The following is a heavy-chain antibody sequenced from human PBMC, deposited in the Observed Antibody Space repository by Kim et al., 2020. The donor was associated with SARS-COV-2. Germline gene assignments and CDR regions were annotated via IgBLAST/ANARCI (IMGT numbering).Heavy chain of an antibody. V-gene: IGHV4-34*01. CDR1: GGSFSGYY. D-gene: IGHD4-17*01. CDR2: INHSGST. CDR3: ASRLNGDYALGYGMDV. J-gene: IGHJ6*02. Sequence: SETLSLTCAVYGGSFSGYYWSWIRQPPGKGLEWIGEINHSGSTNYNPSLKSRVTISVDTSKNQFSLKLSSVTAADTAVYYCASRLNGDYALGYGMDVWGQGTTVTVSS.